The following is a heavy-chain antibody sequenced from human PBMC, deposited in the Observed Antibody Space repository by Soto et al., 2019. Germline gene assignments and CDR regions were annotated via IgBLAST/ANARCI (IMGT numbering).Heavy chain of an antibody. CDR2: VYHTGDP. CDR1: GGPVASSHW. CDR3: AREIVTAGGNNYFDP. Sequence: PSETLSLTCGVSGGPVASSHWWRWVRQSPGRGLVWIGNVYHTGDPNFNPSLQSRVTFSVDKSNNQFSLGLTVVTAGDTAVYFWAREIVTAGGNNYFDPWGPGTLVTVAS. D-gene: IGHD2-21*02. J-gene: IGHJ5*02. V-gene: IGHV4-4*02.